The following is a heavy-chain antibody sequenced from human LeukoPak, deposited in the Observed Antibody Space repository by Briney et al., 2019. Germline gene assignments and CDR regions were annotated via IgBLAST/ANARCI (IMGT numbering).Heavy chain of an antibody. CDR2: IKQDGSVE. V-gene: IGHV3-7*01. D-gene: IGHD6-6*01. Sequence: GGSLRLSCAASGFTFSNYWMSWVRQAPGKGLEWVANIKQDGSVEYYVDSVKGRFTISRDNAKNSLYLQMNSPGAEDTAVYYCARIGYSSSSFDYWGQGTLVTIPS. J-gene: IGHJ4*02. CDR1: GFTFSNYW. CDR3: ARIGYSSSSFDY.